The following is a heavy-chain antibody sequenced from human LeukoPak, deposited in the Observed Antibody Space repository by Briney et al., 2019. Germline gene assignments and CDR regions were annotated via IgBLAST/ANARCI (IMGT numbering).Heavy chain of an antibody. CDR1: GGSFSGYY. J-gene: IGHJ4*02. Sequence: PSETLSLTCAVYGGSFSGYYWSWIRHPPGKGLEWIGEINHSGSTNYNPSLKSRVTISVDTSKNQFSLKLSSVTAADTAVYYCARVPPSTGYIDYWGQGTLVTVSS. V-gene: IGHV4-34*01. D-gene: IGHD4-11*01. CDR3: ARVPPSTGYIDY. CDR2: INHSGST.